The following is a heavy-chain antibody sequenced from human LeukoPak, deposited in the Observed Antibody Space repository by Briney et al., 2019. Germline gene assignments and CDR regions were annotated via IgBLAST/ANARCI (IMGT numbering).Heavy chain of an antibody. CDR3: ARGNSSAWYDY. J-gene: IGHJ4*02. D-gene: IGHD6-19*01. CDR1: GFTFSSYW. CDR2: INSDGSTT. Sequence: PGGSLRLSCAAPGFTFSSYWMHWVRQAPGKGLVWVSRINSDGSTTSNADSVKGRFTISRDNAKNTLHLQMNSLRAEDTAVYYCARGNSSAWYDYWGQGTLVTVSS. V-gene: IGHV3-74*01.